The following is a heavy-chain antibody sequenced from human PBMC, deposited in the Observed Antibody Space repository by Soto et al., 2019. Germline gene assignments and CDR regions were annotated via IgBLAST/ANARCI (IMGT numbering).Heavy chain of an antibody. D-gene: IGHD3-10*01. CDR3: ARSGEHPLDY. J-gene: IGHJ4*02. CDR1: GYTFTHYV. CDR2: STHTGNT. Sequence: QVQLVQSGPEVKKPGASVKVSCKTSGYTFTHYVINWVRQAPGQGLDWMGFSTHTGNTKYAQKFEGRVAMTTDTSSSTVYMEVRSLRSDDTALYYCARSGEHPLDYWGQGTPVTVSS. V-gene: IGHV1-18*01.